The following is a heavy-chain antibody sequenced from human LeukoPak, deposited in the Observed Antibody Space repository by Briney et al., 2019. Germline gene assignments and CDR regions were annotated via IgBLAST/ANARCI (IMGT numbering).Heavy chain of an antibody. D-gene: IGHD3-3*01. CDR2: INPSGGST. V-gene: IGHV1-46*01. CDR3: AREIGDYYDFWSGYPQGDAFDI. Sequence: ASVKVSCKASGYTFTSYYMHWVRQAPGQGLEWMGIINPSGGSTSYAQKFQGRVTMTRDTSTSTVYMELSSLRSEDTAVYYCAREIGDYYDFWSGYPQGDAFDIWGQGTMVTVSS. CDR1: GYTFTSYY. J-gene: IGHJ3*02.